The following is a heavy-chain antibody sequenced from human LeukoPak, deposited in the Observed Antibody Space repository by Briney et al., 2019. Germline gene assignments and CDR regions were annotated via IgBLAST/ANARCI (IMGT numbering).Heavy chain of an antibody. CDR2: ISGSGGST. CDR3: AKGGASTNWFDP. Sequence: PGGSLRLSCAASGFTFSSYAMSWVRQAPGKGLEWVSAISGSGGSTYYADSVKGRFTISRDNSKNTLYLQINSLRAEDTAIYYCAKGGASTNWFDPWGQGTLVTVSS. V-gene: IGHV3-23*01. CDR1: GFTFSSYA. D-gene: IGHD1-26*01. J-gene: IGHJ5*02.